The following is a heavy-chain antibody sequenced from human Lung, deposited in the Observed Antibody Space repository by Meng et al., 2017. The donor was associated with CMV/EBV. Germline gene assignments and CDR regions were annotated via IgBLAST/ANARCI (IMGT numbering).Heavy chain of an antibody. CDR1: GYTFTSYD. CDR3: ARGFLAAKSGLRSLTY. D-gene: IGHD2-15*01. CDR2: MNPNSGNT. Sequence: AXVXVSXXASGYTFTSYDINWVRQATGQGLEWMGWMNPNSGNTGYAQKFQGRVTMTRNTSISTAYMELSSLRSEDTAVYYCARGFLAAKSGLRSLTYWGQGTXATVSS. J-gene: IGHJ4*02. V-gene: IGHV1-8*01.